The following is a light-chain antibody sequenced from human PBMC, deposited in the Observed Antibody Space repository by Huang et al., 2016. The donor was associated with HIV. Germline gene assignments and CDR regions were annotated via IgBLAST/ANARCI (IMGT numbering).Light chain of an antibody. CDR1: QSVSSSY. CDR3: QKYGSSPPT. J-gene: IGKJ2*01. V-gene: IGKV3-20*01. Sequence: EIVLTQSPGTLSLSPGERATLSCRATQSVSSSYLPRYHRKPGQAPRLLIYGTWSRATGIPDRFGGSGSGTDFTLTISGLEPEDFAEEYWQKYGSSPPTFGQGTKLEIK. CDR2: GTW.